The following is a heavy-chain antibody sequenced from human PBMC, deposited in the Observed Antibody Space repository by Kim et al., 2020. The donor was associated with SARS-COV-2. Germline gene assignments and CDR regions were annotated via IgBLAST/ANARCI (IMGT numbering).Heavy chain of an antibody. CDR3: ARGRYYGSGSYFQFNVMDV. V-gene: IGHV4-34*01. Sequence: SETLSLTCAVYGGSFSGYYWSWIRQPPGKGLEWIGEINHSGSTNYNPSLKSRVTISVDTSKNQFSLKLSSVTAADTAVYYCARGRYYGSGSYFQFNVMDVWGQGTTVTVSS. CDR2: INHSGST. CDR1: GGSFSGYY. D-gene: IGHD3-10*01. J-gene: IGHJ6*02.